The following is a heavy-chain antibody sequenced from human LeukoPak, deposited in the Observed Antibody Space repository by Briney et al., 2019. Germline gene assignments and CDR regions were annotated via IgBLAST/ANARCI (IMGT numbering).Heavy chain of an antibody. J-gene: IGHJ5*02. CDR2: INHSGST. CDR1: GGSFSGYY. D-gene: IGHD2-2*01. Sequence: SETLSLTCAVYGGSFSGYYWSWIRQPPGKGLEWIGEINHSGSTNYNPSLKSRVTISVDTSKNQFSLKLSSVTAADTAVYYCARHRLYCSSTSCYRDWFDPWGQGTLVTVSS. V-gene: IGHV4-34*01. CDR3: ARHRLYCSSTSCYRDWFDP.